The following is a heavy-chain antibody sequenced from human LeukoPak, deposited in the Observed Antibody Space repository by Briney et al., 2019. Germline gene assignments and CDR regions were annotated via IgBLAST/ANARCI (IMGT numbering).Heavy chain of an antibody. CDR2: IIAIFDTG. Sequence: SVKVSCKASGGTFSSYAINWVRQAPGQGLEWMGGIIAIFDTGNYAQKFQGRVTMTRDTSISTAYMELSRLRSDDTAVYYCARVGVGIAVAGTSWSREDYYYYMDVWGKGTTVTVSS. J-gene: IGHJ6*03. V-gene: IGHV1-69*05. CDR3: ARVGVGIAVAGTSWSREDYYYYMDV. D-gene: IGHD6-19*01. CDR1: GGTFSSYA.